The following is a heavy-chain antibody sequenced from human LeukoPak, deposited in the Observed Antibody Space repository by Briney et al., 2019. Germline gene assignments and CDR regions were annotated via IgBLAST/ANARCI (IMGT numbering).Heavy chain of an antibody. Sequence: PSETLSLTSAVYGGSFRGYYWSWIRQPPGKGLEWIGEINHSGSTNYNPSLKSRVTISLDTSMKKFSLKLNSVTAADTAVYYCASTERCSTTCPLDYWGQGTLVTVSS. CDR1: GGSFRGYY. D-gene: IGHD2-2*01. CDR2: INHSGST. V-gene: IGHV4-34*01. CDR3: ASTERCSTTCPLDY. J-gene: IGHJ4*02.